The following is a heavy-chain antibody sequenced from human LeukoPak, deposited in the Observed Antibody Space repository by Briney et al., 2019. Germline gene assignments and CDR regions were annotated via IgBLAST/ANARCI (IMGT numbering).Heavy chain of an antibody. V-gene: IGHV3-53*04. Sequence: GGSLRLSCAASGFTVSSNYMSWVRQAPGKGLEWGSVIYSGGSTYYADSVKGRFTISRHNSKNTLYLQMNSLRAEDMAVYYCARHSSRGYSDYYFDYWGKGTLVTVSS. CDR1: GFTVSSNY. CDR2: IYSGGST. D-gene: IGHD6-19*01. J-gene: IGHJ4*02. CDR3: ARHSSRGYSDYYFDY.